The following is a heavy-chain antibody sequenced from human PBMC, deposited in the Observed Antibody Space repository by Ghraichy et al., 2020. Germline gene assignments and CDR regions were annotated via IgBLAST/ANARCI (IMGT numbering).Heavy chain of an antibody. CDR1: GFTFSSYA. D-gene: IGHD1-26*01. CDR3: AKDYSGSSQYYYYYYGMDV. Sequence: GGSLRLSCAASGFTFSSYAMSWVRQAPGKGLEWVSAISGSGGSTYYADSVKGRFTISRDNSKNTLYLQMNSLRAEDTAVYYCAKDYSGSSQYYYYYYGMDVWGQGTTVTVSS. J-gene: IGHJ6*02. V-gene: IGHV3-23*01. CDR2: ISGSGGST.